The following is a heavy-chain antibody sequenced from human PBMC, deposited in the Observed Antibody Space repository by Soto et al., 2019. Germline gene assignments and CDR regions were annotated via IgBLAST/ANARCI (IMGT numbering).Heavy chain of an antibody. J-gene: IGHJ4*02. D-gene: IGHD6-19*01. CDR1: RYTFTNYY. V-gene: IGHV1-46*03. CDR3: ARALAYSSGWYYYFDY. Sequence: ASVKVSCKASRYTFTNYYMHWVRQAPGQGLEWMGIINPSGGSTSYAQKFQGRVTMTRDTSTSTVYMELSSLRSEDTAVYYCARALAYSSGWYYYFDYWGQGTLVTVSS. CDR2: INPSGGST.